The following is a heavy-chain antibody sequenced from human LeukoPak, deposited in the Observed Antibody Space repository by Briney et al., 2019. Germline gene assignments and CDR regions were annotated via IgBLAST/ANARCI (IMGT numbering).Heavy chain of an antibody. CDR3: AKRLSSDMGFYMDV. CDR1: GFTFNNYA. V-gene: IGHV3-23*01. Sequence: GGSLRLSRAASGFTFNNYAMNWVRQAPGKGLEWVSGLSGGGSNTYYADSVKGRFTISRDNSKNTLFLEMNSLRAEDTAVYYCAKRLSSDMGFYMDVWGKGATVTVSS. CDR2: LSGGGSNT. J-gene: IGHJ6*04. D-gene: IGHD3-10*02.